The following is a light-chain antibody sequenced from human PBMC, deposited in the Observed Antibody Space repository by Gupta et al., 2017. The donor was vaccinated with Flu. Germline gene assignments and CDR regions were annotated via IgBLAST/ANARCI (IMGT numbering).Light chain of an antibody. CDR1: HDIIDA. CDR2: DVS. J-gene: IGKJ3*01. V-gene: IGKV1-33*01. CDR3: QQYKSDPFT. Sequence: PSSLSAPIGDRVTITCQASHDIIDALNWYQQKSGEAPKRLIYDVSNLGRGVPSRFSGGGSGTQFTVTISSLQPEDMATYYCQQYKSDPFTFGQGTKVEI.